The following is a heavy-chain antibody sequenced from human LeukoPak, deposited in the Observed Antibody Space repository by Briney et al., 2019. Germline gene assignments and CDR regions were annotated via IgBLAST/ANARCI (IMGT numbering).Heavy chain of an antibody. CDR3: ARELYYDRSFDY. CDR1: GFTFSSYS. V-gene: IGHV3-7*01. D-gene: IGHD3-22*01. CDR2: IKQDGSEK. Sequence: PGGSLRLSCAASGFTFSSYSMSWVRQAPGKGLEWVANIKQDGSEKYYVDSVKGRFTISRDNAKNSLYLQMNSLRAEDTAVYYCARELYYDRSFDYWGQGTLVTVSS. J-gene: IGHJ4*02.